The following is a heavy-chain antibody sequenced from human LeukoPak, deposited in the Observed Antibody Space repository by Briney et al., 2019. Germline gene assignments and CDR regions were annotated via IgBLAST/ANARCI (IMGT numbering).Heavy chain of an antibody. CDR1: GFTFSSYG. CDR3: AKDYFDWYSSRGGLFDY. D-gene: IGHD6-13*01. Sequence: GGSLRLSCAASGFTFSSYGMHWVRQAPGKGLEWVAFIRYDGSNKYYADSVKGRFTISRDNSKNTLYLQMNSLRAEDTAVYYCAKDYFDWYSSRGGLFDYWGQGTLVTVSS. V-gene: IGHV3-30*02. J-gene: IGHJ4*02. CDR2: IRYDGSNK.